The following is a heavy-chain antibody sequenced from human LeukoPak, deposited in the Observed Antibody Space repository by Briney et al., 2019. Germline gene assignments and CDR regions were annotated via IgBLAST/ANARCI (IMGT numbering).Heavy chain of an antibody. CDR1: GGSISSGGYY. V-gene: IGHV4-31*03. CDR3: ARGGSTGTNLNWVDP. CDR2: IYYSGST. Sequence: SQTLSLTCTVSGGSISSGGYYWSWIRQHPGMGLEWIGYIYYSGSTNYNPSLKSRVTISVDTSKNQFSLKLSSVTAADTAVYYCARGGSTGTNLNWVDPWGQGTLVTVSS. J-gene: IGHJ5*02. D-gene: IGHD1-1*01.